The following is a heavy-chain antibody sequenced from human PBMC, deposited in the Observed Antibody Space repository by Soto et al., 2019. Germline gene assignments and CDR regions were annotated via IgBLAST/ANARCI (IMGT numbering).Heavy chain of an antibody. Sequence: TMCVRNSVSGGSSDNYECYRIWIRKPPGEGLEWIGHIYYTGSTSYNPSLKGRLTMSVDTSKNQFSLKLNSVSAADTAVYYCARDRSNSPDFFDSWGRGTLVTVSS. CDR2: IYYTGST. CDR3: ARDRSNSPDFFDS. CDR1: GGSSDNYECY. J-gene: IGHJ4*02. D-gene: IGHD1-1*01. V-gene: IGHV4-30-4*01.